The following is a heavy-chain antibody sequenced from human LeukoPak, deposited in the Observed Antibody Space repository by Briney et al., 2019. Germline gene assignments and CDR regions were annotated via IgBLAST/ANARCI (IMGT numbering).Heavy chain of an antibody. V-gene: IGHV1-2*02. D-gene: IGHD6-19*01. CDR2: INPNSGGT. J-gene: IGHJ4*02. CDR3: ARARYSSGWYFDY. Sequence: GASVKVSCKASGYTFTGYYMHWVRQAPGQGLEWMGWINPNSGGTSYAQKFQGRVTMTRDTSISAAYMELSRLRSDDTAVYYCARARYSSGWYFDYWGQGTLVTVSS. CDR1: GYTFTGYY.